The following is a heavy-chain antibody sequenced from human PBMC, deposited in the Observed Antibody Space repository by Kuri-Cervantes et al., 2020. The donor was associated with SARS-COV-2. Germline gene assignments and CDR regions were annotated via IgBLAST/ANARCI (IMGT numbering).Heavy chain of an antibody. CDR1: GFTLSSYA. CDR3: ARGGWLVRYYCYGKDV. Sequence: GGPPKIYCGLSGFTLSSYAMHWVCQASGKGLEWVSYISSSCSTIYYADSVKGRFTISRDNAKNPLYLQMNSLRAEDAAVCYCARGGWLVRYYCYGKDVCDQRTTVTVSS. CDR2: ISSSCSTI. D-gene: IGHD6-19*01. J-gene: IGHJ6*02. V-gene: IGHV3-48*03.